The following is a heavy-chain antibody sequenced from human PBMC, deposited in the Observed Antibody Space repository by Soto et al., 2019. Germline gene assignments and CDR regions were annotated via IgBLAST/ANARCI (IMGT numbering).Heavy chain of an antibody. Sequence: QVQLQQWGAGLLKPSETLSLTCAVYGGSFSGYYWSWIRQPPGKGLEWIGEINHSGSTNYNPSLKSRVTISVDTSKNQFSLKLSSMTAADTAVYYCARGRTVTTPHRYFDLWGRGTLVTVSS. CDR3: ARGRTVTTPHRYFDL. V-gene: IGHV4-34*01. CDR1: GGSFSGYY. D-gene: IGHD4-17*01. J-gene: IGHJ2*01. CDR2: INHSGST.